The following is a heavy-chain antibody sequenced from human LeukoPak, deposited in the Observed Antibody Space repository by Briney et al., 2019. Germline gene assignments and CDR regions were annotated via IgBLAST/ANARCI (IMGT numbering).Heavy chain of an antibody. CDR2: ISGSGGST. J-gene: IGHJ3*02. CDR3: AKDIVVVPAGSDAFDI. V-gene: IGHV3-23*01. Sequence: PGGSLRLSCAASGFTFSNYGMHWVRQAPGKGLEWVSGISGSGGSTHYADSVKGRSTTSRDNSKNTLYLQMNSLRAEDTAVYYCAKDIVVVPAGSDAFDIWGQGTMVTVSS. D-gene: IGHD2-2*01. CDR1: GFTFSNYG.